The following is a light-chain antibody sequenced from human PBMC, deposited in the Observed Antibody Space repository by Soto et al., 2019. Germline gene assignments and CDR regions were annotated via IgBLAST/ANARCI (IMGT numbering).Light chain of an antibody. CDR2: DSS. CDR1: QSVDKF. CDR3: QQRKNWPPIT. Sequence: EIELTQSPATLSLSPGETATLSCRASQSVDKFLAWYQQRPGQPPRLLIFDSSNRATGVPVRFSGSGSGTVFTLTIGSLEPEDSAVYYCQQRKNWPPITFGQVTRLEIK. V-gene: IGKV3-11*01. J-gene: IGKJ5*01.